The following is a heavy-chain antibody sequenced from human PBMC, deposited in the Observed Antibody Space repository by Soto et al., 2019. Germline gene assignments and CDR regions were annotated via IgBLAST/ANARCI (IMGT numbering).Heavy chain of an antibody. Sequence: QVQLQQWGAGLLKPSETLSLTCAVYGGFVSSGSYYWSWIRQPPGKGLEWIGEMSHSGGTHFIPSLKSRVTISVDTSKNQCSLKMSAVTAADTALYYCARVERGTVTTVVDAFDIWGPGTMVTVSS. CDR3: ARVERGTVTTVVDAFDI. J-gene: IGHJ3*02. CDR1: GGFVSSGSYY. V-gene: IGHV4-34*01. D-gene: IGHD1-1*01. CDR2: MSHSGGT.